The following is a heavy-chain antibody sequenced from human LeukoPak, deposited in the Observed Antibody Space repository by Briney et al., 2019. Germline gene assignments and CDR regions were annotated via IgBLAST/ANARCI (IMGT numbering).Heavy chain of an antibody. CDR1: GGSFSGYY. CDR3: ASGGTTVAGTFWFDP. CDR2: IYHSGST. V-gene: IGHV4-34*01. Sequence: SETLSLTCAVYGGSFSGYYWSWIRQPPGKGLEWIGEIYHSGSTNYNSSLKSRVTISVDKSKNQFSLKLSSVTAADTAMYYCASGGTTVAGTFWFDPWGQGTLVTVSS. J-gene: IGHJ5*02. D-gene: IGHD6-19*01.